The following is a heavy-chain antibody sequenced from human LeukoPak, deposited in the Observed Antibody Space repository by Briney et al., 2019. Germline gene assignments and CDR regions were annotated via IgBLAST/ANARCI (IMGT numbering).Heavy chain of an antibody. J-gene: IGHJ4*02. Sequence: PGGSLRLSCAASGFTFSNYAMSWVRQAPGKGLEWVASIKRDGSEEYYVDSVKGRFTISRDNAKNSVYLQMNSLRAEDTAVYYCASTWNYLYFDYWGQGTLVTVSS. CDR1: GFTFSNYA. CDR2: IKRDGSEE. CDR3: ASTWNYLYFDY. V-gene: IGHV3-7*01. D-gene: IGHD1-7*01.